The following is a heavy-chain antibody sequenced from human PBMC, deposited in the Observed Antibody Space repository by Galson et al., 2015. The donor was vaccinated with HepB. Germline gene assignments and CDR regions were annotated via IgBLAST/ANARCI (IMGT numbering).Heavy chain of an antibody. CDR3: ARVWGDDYGDYWYFDL. V-gene: IGHV3-21*01. Sequence: SLRLSCAASGFTFSSYSMNWVRQAPGKGLEWVSSISSSSSYIYYADSVKGRFTISRDNAKNSLYLQMNSLRAEDTAVYYCARVWGDDYGDYWYFDLWGRGTLVTVSS. D-gene: IGHD4-17*01. J-gene: IGHJ2*01. CDR2: ISSSSSYI. CDR1: GFTFSSYS.